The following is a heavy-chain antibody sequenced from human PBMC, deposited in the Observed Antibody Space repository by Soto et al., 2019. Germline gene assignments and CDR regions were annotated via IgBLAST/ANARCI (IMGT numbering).Heavy chain of an antibody. D-gene: IGHD3-10*01. V-gene: IGHV1-46*01. CDR3: ARVTPTKWFGEGYFDY. CDR2: INPSGGST. Sequence: GASVKVSCKASGDTFSFYTINWVRQAPGLGLEWMGIINPSGGSTSYAQKFQGRVTMTRDTSTSTVYMELSSLRSEDTAVYYCARVTPTKWFGEGYFDYWGQGTLVTVSS. CDR1: GDTFSFYT. J-gene: IGHJ4*02.